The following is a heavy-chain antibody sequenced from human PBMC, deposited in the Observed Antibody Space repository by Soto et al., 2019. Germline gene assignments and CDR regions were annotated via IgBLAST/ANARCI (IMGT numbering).Heavy chain of an antibody. CDR3: AREGIRGYSYGSI. CDR1: GGYISSGGYY. J-gene: IGHJ3*02. Sequence: PSETLSLTCTVSGGYISSGGYYWSWIRQHPGKGLEWIGYIYYSGSTYYNPSLKSRVTISVDTSKNQFSLKLSSVTAADTAVYHCAREGIRGYSYGSIWGQGTMVTVSS. D-gene: IGHD5-18*01. V-gene: IGHV4-31*03. CDR2: IYYSGST.